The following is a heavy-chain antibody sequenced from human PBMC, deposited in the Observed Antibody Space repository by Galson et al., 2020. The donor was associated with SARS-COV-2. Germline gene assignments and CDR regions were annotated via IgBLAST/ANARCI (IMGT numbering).Heavy chain of an antibody. J-gene: IGHJ4*02. CDR2: VYYGGST. Sequence: SETLSLTCTVSGGSINSYYWSWIRQTPGKGLEWIGFVYYGGSTNYNPSLKSRVTLSADTSKNQFSLTLSSVTAADTAVYYCARGHNWNYSPFDNWGQGTLVTVSS. V-gene: IGHV4-59*08. CDR1: GGSINSYY. D-gene: IGHD1-7*01. CDR3: ARGHNWNYSPFDN.